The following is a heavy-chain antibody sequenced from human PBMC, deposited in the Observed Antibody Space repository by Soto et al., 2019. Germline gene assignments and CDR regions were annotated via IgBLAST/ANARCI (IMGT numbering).Heavy chain of an antibody. CDR2: IWYDGSNK. D-gene: IGHD6-19*01. J-gene: IGHJ5*02. Sequence: PGGSLRLSCAASGFTFISYVMHWVRQAPGKGLEWVAVIWYDGSNKYYADSVKGRFTISRDNSKNTLYLQMNSLRAEDTAVYYCARAPHSGWYPNWFDPWGQGTLVTVSS. V-gene: IGHV3-33*01. CDR1: GFTFISYV. CDR3: ARAPHSGWYPNWFDP.